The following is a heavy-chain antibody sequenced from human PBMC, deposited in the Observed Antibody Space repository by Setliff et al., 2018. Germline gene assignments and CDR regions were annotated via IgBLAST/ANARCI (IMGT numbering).Heavy chain of an antibody. CDR3: ARSSRSGYYHQRDSFDL. J-gene: IGHJ3*01. D-gene: IGHD5-12*01. Sequence: RASVKVSCKISGYNFRGHGINWVRQAPGQGPEWLGWISPYTDGTSFADNFQDRVTMTTDTSTNTAYLEVRNLKSDDTATYYCARSSRSGYYHQRDSFDLWGQGTRVTVS. CDR2: ISPYTDGT. V-gene: IGHV1-18*01. CDR1: GYNFRGHG.